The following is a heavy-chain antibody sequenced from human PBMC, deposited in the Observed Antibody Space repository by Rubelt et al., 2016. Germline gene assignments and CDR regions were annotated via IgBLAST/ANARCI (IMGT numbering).Heavy chain of an antibody. CDR2: MYHSGTT. CDR1: GDSFNSGYY. J-gene: IGHJ4*02. Sequence: QVQVQESGPGLVRPSETLSLTCTVSGDSFNSGYYWGWIRQSPGKGLEWIGSMYHSGTTYCNPSLKSRVTISVDTSKNQISLKLSSGTAADTAGYYCARDTKYGDYYFDLWGQGTLVTVSS. CDR3: ARDTKYGDYYFDL. V-gene: IGHV4-38-2*02. D-gene: IGHD2-21*02.